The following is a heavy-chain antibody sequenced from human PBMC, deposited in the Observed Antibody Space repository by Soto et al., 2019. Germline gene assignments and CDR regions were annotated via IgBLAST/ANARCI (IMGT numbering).Heavy chain of an antibody. J-gene: IGHJ5*02. CDR3: ARVPGP. CDR1: GGSISSGGYS. CDR2: IYHSGST. V-gene: IGHV4-30-2*01. D-gene: IGHD3-10*01. Sequence: QLQLQESGSGLVKPSQTLSLTCAVSGGSISSGGYSWSWIRQPAGKGLEWLGYIYHSGSTYYDPSLKSRVAISVDRYKNQLSPELTSVNAADTAGDYRARVPGPWGQGALGAVSS.